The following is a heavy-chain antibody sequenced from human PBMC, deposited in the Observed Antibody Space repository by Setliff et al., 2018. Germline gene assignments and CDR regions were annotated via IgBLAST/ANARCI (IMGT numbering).Heavy chain of an antibody. CDR2: INHSGSS. J-gene: IGHJ5*02. Sequence: SETLSLTCAAYGGTFSDYYWTWIRQAPGKGLEWIGEINHSGSSNHNPSLKSRVTMSVDKSKNQFSLKLTSVTAADTAVYYCGRGFSRIEGWGNWFDPWGQGILVTVSS. CDR1: GGTFSDYY. D-gene: IGHD2-15*01. CDR3: GRGFSRIEGWGNWFDP. V-gene: IGHV4-34*08.